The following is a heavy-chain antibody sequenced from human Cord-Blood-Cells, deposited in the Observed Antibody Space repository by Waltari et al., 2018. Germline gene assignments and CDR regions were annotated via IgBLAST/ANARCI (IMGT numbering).Heavy chain of an antibody. J-gene: IGHJ4*02. CDR2: IYYSGST. CDR3: ASYDSSGLYFDY. Sequence: QLQLQASGPGLVKPSETLSLTCTVSGGSISSSSYYWGWFRQPPGKGLEWIGSIYYSGSTYYNPSLKSRVTVSVDTSKNQFSLKLSSVTAADTAVYYCASYDSSGLYFDYWGQGTLVTVSS. V-gene: IGHV4-39*07. D-gene: IGHD3-22*01. CDR1: GGSISSSSYY.